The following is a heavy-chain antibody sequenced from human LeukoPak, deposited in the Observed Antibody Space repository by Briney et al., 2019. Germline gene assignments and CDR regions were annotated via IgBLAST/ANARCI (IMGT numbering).Heavy chain of an antibody. V-gene: IGHV3-30*03. CDR2: ISYDGNNK. Sequence: GGSLRLSCAASGFGFNYYGMHWVRQAPGKGLEWVAVISYDGNNKDYADSVRGRFTISRDNSKNTLYLQMNSLRAEDTAVYYCARDHLAGGITIFGVDPPDYYYMDVWGKGTTVTVSS. J-gene: IGHJ6*03. CDR1: GFGFNYYG. CDR3: ARDHLAGGITIFGVDPPDYYYMDV. D-gene: IGHD3-3*01.